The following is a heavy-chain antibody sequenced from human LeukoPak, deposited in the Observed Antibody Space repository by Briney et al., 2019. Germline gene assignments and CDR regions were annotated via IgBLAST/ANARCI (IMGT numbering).Heavy chain of an antibody. CDR3: ARGFYDSSGYYSN. CDR1: GGSFSGYY. Sequence: SETLSLTCAVYGGSFSGYYWSWIRQPPGKGLEWIGEINHSGSTNYNPSLKSRVTISVDTSKNQFSLKLSSVTAADTAVYYCARGFYDSSGYYSNWGQGTLVTVSS. J-gene: IGHJ4*02. D-gene: IGHD3-22*01. V-gene: IGHV4-34*01. CDR2: INHSGST.